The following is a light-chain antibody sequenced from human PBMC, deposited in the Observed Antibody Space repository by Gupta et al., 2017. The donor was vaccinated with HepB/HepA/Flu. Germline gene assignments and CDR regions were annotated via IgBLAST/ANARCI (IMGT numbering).Light chain of an antibody. CDR2: NAS. V-gene: IGKV1-5*03. CDR3: QQYNSYSA. Sequence: DIQMTQSPSTLSASVGDRVTITCRASQSISSWLAWYHQKPGKAPKLLIYNASSLESGVPSRFSGSGSGTEFTLTISSLQPDDVATYYCQQYNSYSAFGQGTKVEIK. CDR1: QSISSW. J-gene: IGKJ1*01.